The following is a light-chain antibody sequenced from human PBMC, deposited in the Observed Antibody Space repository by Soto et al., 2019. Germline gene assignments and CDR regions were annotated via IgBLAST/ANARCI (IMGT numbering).Light chain of an antibody. CDR2: EVT. V-gene: IGLV2-23*02. CDR3: CSYAGSSTSYV. Sequence: QSALTQPASVSGSPGQSITISCTGTSSDLGSYNLVSWYQQHPGKAPKLMIYEVTKRPSGVSNRFSASKSGNTASLTISGLQAEDEADYYCCSYAGSSTSYVLGTGTKLTVL. CDR1: SSDLGSYNL. J-gene: IGLJ1*01.